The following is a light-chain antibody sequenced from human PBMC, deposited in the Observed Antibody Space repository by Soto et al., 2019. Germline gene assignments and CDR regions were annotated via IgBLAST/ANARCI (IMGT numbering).Light chain of an antibody. CDR3: SSYTSRSTLYV. CDR2: KAS. CDR1: SSDVGGYDY. J-gene: IGLJ1*01. Sequence: QSVLTQPASVSGSPGQSITISCTGTSSDVGGYDYVSWYQQHPGKAPRLMIYKASNRPSGVSHRFSGSRSGNTASLTISGLQAEDEADYYCSSYTSRSTLYVFGTGNKVTVL. V-gene: IGLV2-14*01.